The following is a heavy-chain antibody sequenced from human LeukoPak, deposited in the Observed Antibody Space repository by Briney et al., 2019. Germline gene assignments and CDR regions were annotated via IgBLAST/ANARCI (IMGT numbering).Heavy chain of an antibody. V-gene: IGHV4-61*05. Sequence: SETLSLTCTVSGGSISSSSYYWGWIRQPPGKGLEWIGYIYYSGSTNYNPSLKSRVTISVDTSKNQFSLKLSSVTAADTAVYYCARLRGPGIAAADPYWYFDLWGRGTLVTVSS. CDR3: ARLRGPGIAAADPYWYFDL. J-gene: IGHJ2*01. CDR1: GGSISSSSYY. D-gene: IGHD6-13*01. CDR2: IYYSGST.